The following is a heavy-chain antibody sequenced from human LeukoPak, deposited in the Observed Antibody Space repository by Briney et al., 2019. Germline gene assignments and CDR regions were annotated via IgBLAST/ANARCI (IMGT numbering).Heavy chain of an antibody. J-gene: IGHJ4*02. Sequence: GGSLRLSCAASGFTFRSYAMSWVRQAPGKGLEWVSAISGAGGSTYYADSVKGRFTISRDNSKNTLYLHMNSLRAEDTAVYYCAKPDYYDSSGPRSWGQGTLVTVSS. CDR3: AKPDYYDSSGPRS. CDR2: ISGAGGST. D-gene: IGHD3-22*01. CDR1: GFTFRSYA. V-gene: IGHV3-23*01.